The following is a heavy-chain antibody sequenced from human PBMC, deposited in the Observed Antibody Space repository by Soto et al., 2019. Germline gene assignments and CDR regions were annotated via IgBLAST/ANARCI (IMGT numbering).Heavy chain of an antibody. CDR3: ARSRSNYLSNWFDP. CDR2: INPNSGGT. D-gene: IGHD4-4*01. V-gene: IGHV1-2*04. J-gene: IGHJ5*02. Sequence: ASVKVSCKASGYTFTGYYMHWVRQAPGQGLEWMGWINPNSGGTNYAQKFQGWVTMTRDTSISTAYMELSRLRSDDTAVYYCARSRSNYLSNWFDPWGQGTLVTV. CDR1: GYTFTGYY.